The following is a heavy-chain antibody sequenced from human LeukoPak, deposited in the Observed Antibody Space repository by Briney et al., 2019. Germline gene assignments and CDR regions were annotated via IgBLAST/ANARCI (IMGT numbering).Heavy chain of an antibody. Sequence: PGGSLRLSCAASGFTFTTYWMGWVRHAPGKWLEWVANIKQDGSEKYYVDSVKGRFTISRDNVKNSLYLQMNSLRAEDTAVYYCARPLMYYYGSETYFWFDPWGQGTPVTVSS. V-gene: IGHV3-7*01. D-gene: IGHD3-10*01. CDR1: GFTFTTYW. CDR3: ARPLMYYYGSETYFWFDP. J-gene: IGHJ5*02. CDR2: IKQDGSEK.